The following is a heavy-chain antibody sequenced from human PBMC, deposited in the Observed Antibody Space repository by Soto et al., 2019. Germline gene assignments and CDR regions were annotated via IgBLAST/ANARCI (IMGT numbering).Heavy chain of an antibody. CDR2: ISYDGSNK. J-gene: IGHJ4*02. CDR1: EFTFSNYA. D-gene: IGHD6-6*01. Sequence: QVQLVESGGGVVQPGRSLRLSCAASEFTFSNYAIHWIRQAPGKGLEWVAVISYDGSNKYYADSVKGRFTISRDNSKNTLYLRVNSLRAEDTAVYYCATLIGGSSSSVDYWGQVTLVTVSS. V-gene: IGHV3-30-3*01. CDR3: ATLIGGSSSSVDY.